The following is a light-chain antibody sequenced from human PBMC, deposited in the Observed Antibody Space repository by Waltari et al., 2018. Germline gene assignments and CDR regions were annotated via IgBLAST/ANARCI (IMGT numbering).Light chain of an antibody. CDR2: SAS. CDR1: QDIRNY. CDR3: QQLNSCPRT. V-gene: IGKV1-9*01. J-gene: IGKJ1*01. Sequence: DIQLTQSPSFLSAFVGDRVTITCRASQDIRNYLAWYQQQPGKAPKVLIYSASTLQNGVPSRFSGSGSGTEFTLTIASLQPEDIATYYCQQLNSCPRTFGQGTTVQIK.